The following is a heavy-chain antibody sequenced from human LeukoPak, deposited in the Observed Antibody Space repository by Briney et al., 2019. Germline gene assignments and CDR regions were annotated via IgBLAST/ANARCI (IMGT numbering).Heavy chain of an antibody. CDR2: INPNTGGT. CDR1: GFAFSDYV. V-gene: IGHV1-2*02. Sequence: ASVKVSCKTSGFAFSDYVIHWVGQAPAQGLKWMGWINPNTGGTNYARKFKGRVTITTETALRTLSMELNTLPPDDTPVYSCARRNNWYFFDYWGQGALVTVSS. CDR3: ARRNNWYFFDY. J-gene: IGHJ4*02. D-gene: IGHD1-1*01.